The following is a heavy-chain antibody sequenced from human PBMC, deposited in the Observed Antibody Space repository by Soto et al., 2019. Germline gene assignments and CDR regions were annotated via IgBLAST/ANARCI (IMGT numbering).Heavy chain of an antibody. J-gene: IGHJ4*02. V-gene: IGHV3-23*01. Sequence: GGSLRLSCAASGFTFSSYAMSWVRQAPGKGLEWVSAISGSGGSTYYADSVKGRFTISRDNSKNTLYLQMNSLRAEDTAVYYCAKDNPRGYSSGRKLFGFDYWGQGTLVTVYS. CDR1: GFTFSSYA. D-gene: IGHD6-19*01. CDR2: ISGSGGST. CDR3: AKDNPRGYSSGRKLFGFDY.